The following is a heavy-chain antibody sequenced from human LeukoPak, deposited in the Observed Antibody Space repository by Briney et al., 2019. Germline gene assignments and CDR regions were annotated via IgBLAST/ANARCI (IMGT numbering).Heavy chain of an antibody. CDR1: GFTFSYYS. Sequence: SGGSLRLSCAASGFTFSYYSINWVPEAPGKRLEWVSSVSSSGSTIYYAGYVKGRFSMSRDNAKNSVYLQMTGLRDEDTAVYYCARGRGSSNYFDYWGQGTLVTVSS. V-gene: IGHV3-48*02. CDR2: VSSSGSTI. CDR3: ARGRGSSNYFDY. J-gene: IGHJ4*02. D-gene: IGHD6-13*01.